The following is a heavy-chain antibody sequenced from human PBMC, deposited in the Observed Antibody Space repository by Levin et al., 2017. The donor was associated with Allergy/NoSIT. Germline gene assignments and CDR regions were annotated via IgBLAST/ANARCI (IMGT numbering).Heavy chain of an antibody. CDR3: ASPSLYCSGGSCKYFQH. CDR2: ISSSSSTI. Sequence: SCAASGFTFSSYSMNWVRQAPGKGLEWVSYISSSSSTIYYADSVKGRFTISRDNAKNSLYLQMNSLTAEDTAVYYCASPSLYCSGGSCKYFQHWGQGTLVTVSS. J-gene: IGHJ1*01. V-gene: IGHV3-48*04. CDR1: GFTFSSYS. D-gene: IGHD2-15*01.